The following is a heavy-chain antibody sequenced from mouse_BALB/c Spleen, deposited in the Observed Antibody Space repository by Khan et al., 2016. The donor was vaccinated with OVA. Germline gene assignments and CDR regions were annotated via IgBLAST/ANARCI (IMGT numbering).Heavy chain of an antibody. CDR1: GYTFTTYW. Sequence: QVQLKQSGAELAKPGASVKMSCKASGYTFTTYWMHWVKQRPGRGLEWFGYINPTSGYTDYNEKFKDRATLSVDKSSSTAYMQLSGLTSEYSAVYYCTRDRIDYWGQGTTLTGSS. CDR3: TRDRIDY. J-gene: IGHJ2*01. V-gene: IGHV1-7*01. CDR2: INPTSGYT.